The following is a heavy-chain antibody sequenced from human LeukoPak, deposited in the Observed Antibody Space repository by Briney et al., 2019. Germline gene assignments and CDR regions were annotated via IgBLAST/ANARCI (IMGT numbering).Heavy chain of an antibody. V-gene: IGHV4-39*01. D-gene: IGHD5-18*01. CDR1: GGSISSSSYY. CDR2: IYYSGST. Sequence: PSETLSLTCTVSGGSISSSSYYWGWIRQPPGKGLEWIGSIYYSGSTYYNPSLKSRVTISVDTSKNQFSLKLSSVTAADTAVYYCARPLKRIQLWTTDAFDIWGQGTIVTVSS. J-gene: IGHJ3*02. CDR3: ARPLKRIQLWTTDAFDI.